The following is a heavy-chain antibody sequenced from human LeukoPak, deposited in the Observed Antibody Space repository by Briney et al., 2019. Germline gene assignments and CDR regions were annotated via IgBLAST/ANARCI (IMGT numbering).Heavy chain of an antibody. V-gene: IGHV3-43D*03. CDR1: GFTFNDYA. J-gene: IGHJ4*02. CDR2: IGWAGVTA. CDR3: VKDSGSTGYSSSWFEY. Sequence: GGSLRLSCAASGFTFNDYAMHWVRQVPGKSLEWVSLIGWAGVTAYYADSVRGRFTISRDNSKNSLYLQMNSLRTEDTALYFCVKDSGSTGYSSSWFEYWGQGTLVTVSS. D-gene: IGHD2-2*01.